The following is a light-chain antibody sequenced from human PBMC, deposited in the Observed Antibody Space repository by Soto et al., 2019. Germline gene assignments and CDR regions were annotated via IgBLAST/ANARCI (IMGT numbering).Light chain of an antibody. J-gene: IGLJ1*01. Sequence: QSVLTQPPLVSGAPGQRVTISCTGGGSNIGAGYDVHWYQHLPGPAPKLVIYGSTNRPSGVPDRFSASKSGTSASLAITGLQAEDEADYYCQSYDRSLTGYVFGTGTTVTVL. CDR3: QSYDRSLTGYV. CDR2: GST. CDR1: GSNIGAGYD. V-gene: IGLV1-40*01.